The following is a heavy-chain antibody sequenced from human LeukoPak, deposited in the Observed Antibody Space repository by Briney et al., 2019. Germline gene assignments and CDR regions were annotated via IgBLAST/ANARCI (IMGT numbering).Heavy chain of an antibody. CDR3: ARGPGSCCSSLYYYYYYYMDV. CDR1: GYTFTIYG. D-gene: IGHD2-15*01. V-gene: IGHV1-18*01. J-gene: IGHJ6*03. CDR2: ISAYNGNT. Sequence: ASVKVSSKASGYTFTIYGISWVRQAPGQGLGWMGWISAYNGNTNYAQKLQGRVTMTTDTSTGTAYMELRSLRSDDTAVYYCARGPGSCCSSLYYYYYYYMDVWGKGTTVTVSS.